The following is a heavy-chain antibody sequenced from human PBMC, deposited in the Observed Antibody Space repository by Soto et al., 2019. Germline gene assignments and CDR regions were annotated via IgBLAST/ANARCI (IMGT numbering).Heavy chain of an antibody. V-gene: IGHV3-9*01. Sequence: GGSLRLSCAASGFTFDDYAMHWVRQAPGKGLEWVSGISWNSGSIGYADSVKGRFTISRDNAKNSLYLQMNSLRAEDTALYYCAKDHLNPDITMVRGVISGCVDYWGQGTLVTVSS. J-gene: IGHJ4*02. CDR3: AKDHLNPDITMVRGVISGCVDY. CDR1: GFTFDDYA. CDR2: ISWNSGSI. D-gene: IGHD3-10*01.